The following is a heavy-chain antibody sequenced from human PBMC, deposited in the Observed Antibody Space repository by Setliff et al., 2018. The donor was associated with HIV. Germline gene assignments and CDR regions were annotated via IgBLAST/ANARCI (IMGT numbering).Heavy chain of an antibody. D-gene: IGHD3-10*01. Sequence: ASVKVSCKASGYTFTNYYIHWVRQAPGQGLEWMGIINPSGGSTTYAQKFQGRVTMTRDTSTSTVYMELRGLRSDDTAVYYCARNFGLSPSGKYYYYYGMDIWGQGTTVTVSS. CDR1: GYTFTNYY. CDR2: INPSGGST. CDR3: ARNFGLSPSGKYYYYYGMDI. V-gene: IGHV1-46*01. J-gene: IGHJ6*02.